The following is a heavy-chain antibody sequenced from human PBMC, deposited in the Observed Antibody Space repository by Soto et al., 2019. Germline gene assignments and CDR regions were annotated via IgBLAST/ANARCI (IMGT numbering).Heavy chain of an antibody. CDR3: ARRLTVVPLAFDL. Sequence: QITLKESGPTLVKPTQTLTLTCTLSGFSLTTSGVGVGWIRQPPGKALEWLALIYWNDDTRYSPSLKNRVTITTDTSKNQVVLTMTDMDPVDTATYYCARRLTVVPLAFDLWGQGTMVTVSS. D-gene: IGHD3-10*01. V-gene: IGHV2-5*01. CDR1: GFSLTTSGVG. J-gene: IGHJ3*01. CDR2: IYWNDDT.